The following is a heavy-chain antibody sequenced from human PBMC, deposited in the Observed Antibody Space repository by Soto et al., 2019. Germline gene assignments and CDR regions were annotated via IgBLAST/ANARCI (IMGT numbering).Heavy chain of an antibody. CDR1: GFTFTSSA. CDR3: AAAEVTIFGVVGTIDP. D-gene: IGHD3-3*01. V-gene: IGHV1-58*01. Sequence: SVKVSCKASGFTFTSSAVQWVRQARGQRLEWIGWIVVGSGNTNYAQKFQERVTITRDMSTSTAYMELSSLRSEDTAVYYCAAAEVTIFGVVGTIDPWGQGTLVTVSS. CDR2: IVVGSGNT. J-gene: IGHJ5*02.